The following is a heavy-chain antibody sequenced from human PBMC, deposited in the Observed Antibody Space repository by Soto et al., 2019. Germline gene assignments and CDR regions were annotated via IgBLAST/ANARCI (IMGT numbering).Heavy chain of an antibody. J-gene: IGHJ6*02. CDR1: GFRFSDSI. CDR2: IVVGSGDT. V-gene: IGHV1-58*01. Sequence: QMQLVQSGPEVKKPGTSVKVSCKASGFRFSDSIVQWVRQTRGQRLEWMGWIVVGSGDTNSAQQFHERVNMTRDMSTNTVHMEVSSLKSEDTAVYFCAAERLMYGMDVWGQGTTVIVSS. CDR3: AAERLMYGMDV. D-gene: IGHD3-16*01.